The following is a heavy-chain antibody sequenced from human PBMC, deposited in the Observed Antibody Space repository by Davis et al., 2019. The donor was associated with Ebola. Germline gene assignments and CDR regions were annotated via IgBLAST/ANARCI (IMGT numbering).Heavy chain of an antibody. CDR3: AKGEWEIPSIFDY. CDR1: GFTFDDYT. D-gene: IGHD1-26*01. CDR2: IKWDVIST. V-gene: IGHV3-43*01. J-gene: IGHJ4*02. Sequence: GESLKISCTASGFTFDDYTMHWVRQVPGKGLEWVSLIKWDVISTDYADSVKGRFTISRDNSKNTLYLQMNSLRPEDTAVYYCAKGEWEIPSIFDYWGQGTLVTVSS.